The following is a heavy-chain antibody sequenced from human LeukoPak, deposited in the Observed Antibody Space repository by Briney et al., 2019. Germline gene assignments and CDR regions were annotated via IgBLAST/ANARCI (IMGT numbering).Heavy chain of an antibody. J-gene: IGHJ4*02. Sequence: GRSLRLSCAASGFTFSSYAMHGVRQAPGKGLEWVAVISYDGSNKYYADSVKGRLTISRDNYKNTLYMQMNSLRAEDTAVYYCATSSWYDFVGYFDYWGQGTLVTVSS. D-gene: IGHD6-13*01. CDR1: GFTFSSYA. CDR3: ATSSWYDFVGYFDY. V-gene: IGHV3-30-3*01. CDR2: ISYDGSNK.